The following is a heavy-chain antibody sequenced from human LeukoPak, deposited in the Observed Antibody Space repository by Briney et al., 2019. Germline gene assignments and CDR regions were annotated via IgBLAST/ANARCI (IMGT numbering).Heavy chain of an antibody. D-gene: IGHD6-13*01. CDR1: GGSISNYY. CDR3: ARSSSRAINWFDP. J-gene: IGHJ5*02. CDR2: IYTSGST. Sequence: SETLSLTCTVSGGSISNYYWSWIRQPPGKGLEWIGYIYTSGSTNYNPSLKSRVTISVDTSKNQFSLKLSSVTAADTAVYYCARSSSRAINWFDPWGQGTLVTVSS. V-gene: IGHV4-4*09.